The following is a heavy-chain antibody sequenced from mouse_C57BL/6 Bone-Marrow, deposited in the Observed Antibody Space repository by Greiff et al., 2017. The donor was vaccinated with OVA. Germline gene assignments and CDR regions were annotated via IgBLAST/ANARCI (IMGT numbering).Heavy chain of an antibody. CDR3: ALYDGYYRYFDV. V-gene: IGHV1-69*01. Sequence: VQLQQSGAELVMPGASVKLSCKASGYTFTSYWMHWVKQRPGQGLEWIGEIDPSDSYTNYNQKVKGKSTLTVDKSSSTAYMQLSSLTSEDSAVYYCALYDGYYRYFDVWGTGTTVTVSS. CDR1: GYTFTSYW. J-gene: IGHJ1*03. CDR2: IDPSDSYT. D-gene: IGHD2-3*01.